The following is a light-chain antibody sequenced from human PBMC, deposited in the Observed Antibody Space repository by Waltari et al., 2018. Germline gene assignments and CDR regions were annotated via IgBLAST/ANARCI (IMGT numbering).Light chain of an antibody. V-gene: IGKV4-1*01. CDR3: QQYFSSPYT. Sequence: DIVMTQSPDSLAVSLGERATINCKSSQTLLYTSNNKNYLTWYQQKSGQPPKVLIFWASTRGSGVAERLNGGGSGTDVTLTSNSLQPEDVAVYFCQQYFSSPYTFGQGTKLEIK. J-gene: IGKJ2*01. CDR2: WAS. CDR1: QTLLYTSNNKNY.